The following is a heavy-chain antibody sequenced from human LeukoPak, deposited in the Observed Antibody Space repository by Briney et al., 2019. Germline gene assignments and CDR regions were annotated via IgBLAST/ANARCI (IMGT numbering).Heavy chain of an antibody. CDR2: IYPGDSDT. CDR1: GYSFTSYW. CDR3: ARGTTTTTGGRSLDY. Sequence: GESLKISCKGSGYSFTSYWIGWVRQMPGKGLEWMGIIYPGDSDTRYSPSFQGQVTISADKSISTAYLQWSSLKASDTAMYYCARGTTTTTGGRSLDYWGQGTLVTVSS. V-gene: IGHV5-51*01. D-gene: IGHD5-24*01. J-gene: IGHJ4*02.